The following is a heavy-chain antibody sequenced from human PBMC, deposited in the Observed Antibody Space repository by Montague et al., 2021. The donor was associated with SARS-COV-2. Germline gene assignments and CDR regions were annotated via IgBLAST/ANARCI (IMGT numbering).Heavy chain of an antibody. J-gene: IGHJ4*02. CDR1: GGSFSGYY. Sequence: SETLSLTCAVYGGSFSGYYWSWIRQPLGKGLEWIGEITQSGSTNYNPSRKSRVTISLDTSTNQFSLKLSSVTAADTAVYYCARGRYSSSWYVTKYYFDYWGQGTLVTVSS. D-gene: IGHD6-13*01. CDR2: ITQSGST. CDR3: ARGRYSSSWYVTKYYFDY. V-gene: IGHV4-34*01.